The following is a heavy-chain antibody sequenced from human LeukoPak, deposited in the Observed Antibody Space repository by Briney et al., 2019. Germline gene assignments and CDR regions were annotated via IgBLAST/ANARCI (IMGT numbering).Heavy chain of an antibody. J-gene: IGHJ4*02. CDR2: ISSSSSYI. CDR1: GFIFSNYD. V-gene: IGHV3-21*01. CDR3: ARDRGYYFDY. D-gene: IGHD5-24*01. Sequence: GRSLRLSCAASGFIFSNYDMNGVRQAPAKGLEWVSSISSSSSYINSVDSVKGRFTISRDNAKNSLYLQMNSLRAEDTAVYYCARDRGYYFDYWGQGAVVTVSS.